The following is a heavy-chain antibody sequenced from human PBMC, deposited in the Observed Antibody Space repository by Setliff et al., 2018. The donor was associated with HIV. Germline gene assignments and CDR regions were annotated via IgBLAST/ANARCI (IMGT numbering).Heavy chain of an antibody. V-gene: IGHV1-2*02. D-gene: IGHD3-10*01. CDR2: ISPDSGDT. Sequence: GASVKVSCKTSGYTFTVNHLHWVRQAPGQGVEWVGKISPDSGDTFYAQKFQGRVTLTRDTSITTAYMELSTLRDDGTAVYYCARDAGAPGRGNPLDYWGQGTLVTVSS. CDR1: GYTFTVNH. J-gene: IGHJ4*02. CDR3: ARDAGAPGRGNPLDY.